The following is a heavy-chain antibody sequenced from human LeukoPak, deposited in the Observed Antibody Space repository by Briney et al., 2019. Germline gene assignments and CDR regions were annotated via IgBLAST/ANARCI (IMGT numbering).Heavy chain of an antibody. CDR3: ARGRPYRDAFDI. CDR1: VYTFTSYD. V-gene: IGHV1-8*01. D-gene: IGHD1-26*01. Sequence: GASVKVSCKASVYTFTSYDINWVRQATGQGLEWMGWMNPNSGNTGYAQKFKGRVTMTRNTSISTAYMKLSSLRSEDTAGYYCARGRPYRDAFDIWGQGTMVTVSS. CDR2: MNPNSGNT. J-gene: IGHJ3*02.